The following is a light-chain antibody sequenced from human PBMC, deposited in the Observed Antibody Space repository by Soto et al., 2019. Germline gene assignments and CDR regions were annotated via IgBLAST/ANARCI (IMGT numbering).Light chain of an antibody. V-gene: IGLV2-14*01. J-gene: IGLJ7*01. CDR3: SSRTTSNPYV. CDR1: SSDIGAYNS. Sequence: QSVLTQPASVSGSPGQSITISCTGTSSDIGAYNSVSWYQQHPGKAPKLMIYEVSNRPSGVSNRFSASKSGNTASLTISGLQAEDEDDYYCSSRTTSNPYVFGTGTQLTVL. CDR2: EVS.